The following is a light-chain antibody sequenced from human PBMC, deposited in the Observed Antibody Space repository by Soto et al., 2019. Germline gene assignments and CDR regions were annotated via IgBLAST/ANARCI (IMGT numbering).Light chain of an antibody. CDR2: DAS. V-gene: IGKV3-11*01. J-gene: IGKJ1*01. Sequence: EIELPQSPATLSLSPGDTATLSCRASQSISSYLAWYQQKPGQAPRLPISDASTRATGIPARFSGSGSGTDFTLTISSLEPEDFAVYYCQQRSKWPLWTFGQGTKVEVK. CDR3: QQRSKWPLWT. CDR1: QSISSY.